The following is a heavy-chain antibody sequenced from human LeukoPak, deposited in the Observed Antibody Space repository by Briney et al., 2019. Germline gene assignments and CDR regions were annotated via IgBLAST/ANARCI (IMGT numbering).Heavy chain of an antibody. D-gene: IGHD3-16*01. CDR1: GFTFSSYG. Sequence: GGSLRLSCAASGFTFSSYGMNWVRQAPGKGLEWVSSVSGSGGSAYHADSVKGRFTISRDNSKNILYLQMNSLRAEDTAVYYCARDWAAYNWFDPWGQGTLVTVSS. CDR2: VSGSGGSA. CDR3: ARDWAAYNWFDP. J-gene: IGHJ5*02. V-gene: IGHV3-23*01.